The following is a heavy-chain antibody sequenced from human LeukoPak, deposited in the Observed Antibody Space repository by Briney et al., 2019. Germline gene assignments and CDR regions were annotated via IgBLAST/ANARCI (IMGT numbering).Heavy chain of an antibody. CDR3: ATDSRVVDY. CDR1: GGSISSGGYS. Sequence: TSSETLSLTCAVSGGSISSGGYSWSWIRQPPGKGLEWIGYIYHSGSTYYNPSLKSRVTISVDRSKNQFSLKLSSVTAADTAVYYCATDSRVVDYWGQGTLVTVSS. CDR2: IYHSGST. V-gene: IGHV4-30-2*01. D-gene: IGHD3-22*01. J-gene: IGHJ4*02.